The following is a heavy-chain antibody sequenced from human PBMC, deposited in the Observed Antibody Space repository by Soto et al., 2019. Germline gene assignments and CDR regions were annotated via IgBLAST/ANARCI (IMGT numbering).Heavy chain of an antibody. J-gene: IGHJ4*02. V-gene: IGHV3-48*02. Sequence: TGGSLRLSCAVSKFTFSSCTLNWVRQAPGKGLEWFSYITSDTKTIKYADSVKGRFTISRDNAKNSLYLQMNSLRDEDTAVYYCARSVEGHFDYWGQGTVVTVSS. CDR1: KFTFSSCT. D-gene: IGHD6-19*01. CDR3: ARSVEGHFDY. CDR2: ITSDTKTI.